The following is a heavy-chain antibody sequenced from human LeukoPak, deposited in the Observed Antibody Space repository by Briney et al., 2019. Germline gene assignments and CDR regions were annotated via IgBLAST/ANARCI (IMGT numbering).Heavy chain of an antibody. CDR1: GFTFSSYG. D-gene: IGHD6-13*01. V-gene: IGHV3-30*02. CDR2: IRYDGSNK. CDR3: AKVPSYSSSWCDY. Sequence: GGSLRLSCAASGFTFSSYGMHWVRQAPGKGLEWVAFIRYDGSNKYYADSVKGRFTISRDNSKNTLYPQMNSLRAEDTAVYYCAKVPSYSSSWCDYWGQGTLVTVSS. J-gene: IGHJ4*02.